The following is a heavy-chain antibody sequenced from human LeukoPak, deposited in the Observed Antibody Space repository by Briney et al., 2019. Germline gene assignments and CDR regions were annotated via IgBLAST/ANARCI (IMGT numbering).Heavy chain of an antibody. CDR2: IIPIFGTA. CDR1: GGTFSSYA. CDR3: ARALSSGWYYFDY. D-gene: IGHD6-19*01. J-gene: IGHJ4*02. V-gene: IGHV1-69*05. Sequence: SVKVSCKASGGTFSSYAISWVRQAPGQGLEWMGGIIPIFGTANYAQKFQGRVTITRDTSASTAYMELSSLRSEDTAVYYCARALSSGWYYFDYWGQGTLVTVSS.